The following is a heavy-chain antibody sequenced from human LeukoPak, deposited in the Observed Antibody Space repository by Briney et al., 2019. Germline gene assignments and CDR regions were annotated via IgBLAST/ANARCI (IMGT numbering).Heavy chain of an antibody. CDR1: GFTVSSYY. V-gene: IGHV3-66*01. D-gene: IGHD6-19*01. J-gene: IGHJ4*02. Sequence: PGGSLRLSCAASGFTVSSYYMTWVRQAPGKGLEWVSVIYSGGSTYYTDSVKGRFTISRDNAKNSLYLQMNSLRAEDTAVYYCATTVAGTADYWGQGTLVTVSS. CDR2: IYSGGST. CDR3: ATTVAGTADY.